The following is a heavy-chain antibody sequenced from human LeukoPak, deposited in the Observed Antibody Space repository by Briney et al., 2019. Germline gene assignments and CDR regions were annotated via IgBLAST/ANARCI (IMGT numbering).Heavy chain of an antibody. D-gene: IGHD6-19*01. CDR3: ARDEVRGLYSSGWYGY. V-gene: IGHV3-21*01. Sequence: KTGGSLRLSCAASGFTFSSYAMSWVRQAPGKGLEWVPSISSSSSYIYYADSVKGRFTISRDNAKNSLYLQMNSLRAEDTAVYYCARDEVRGLYSSGWYGYWGQGTLVTVSS. CDR2: ISSSSSYI. CDR1: GFTFSSYA. J-gene: IGHJ4*02.